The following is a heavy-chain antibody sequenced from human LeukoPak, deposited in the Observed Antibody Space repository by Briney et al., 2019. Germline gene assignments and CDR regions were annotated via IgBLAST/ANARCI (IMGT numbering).Heavy chain of an antibody. D-gene: IGHD1-26*01. V-gene: IGHV3-30*18. Sequence: GGSLRLSCVASGFTFSSYDIHWVRQAPGKGLEWVAVISDDGGNKNYADSVKGRITISRDISKNTVYLQMNSLRAEDTAVYYCAKGPVSGSRFPFDYWGQGTLVTVSS. CDR2: ISDDGGNK. J-gene: IGHJ4*02. CDR1: GFTFSSYD. CDR3: AKGPVSGSRFPFDY.